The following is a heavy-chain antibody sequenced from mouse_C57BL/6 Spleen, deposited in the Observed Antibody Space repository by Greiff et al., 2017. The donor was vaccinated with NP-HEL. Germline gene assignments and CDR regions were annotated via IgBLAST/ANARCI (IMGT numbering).Heavy chain of an antibody. CDR2: INPSNGGT. CDR1: GYTFTSYW. J-gene: IGHJ3*01. V-gene: IGHV1-53*01. D-gene: IGHD2-3*01. Sequence: QVQLQQPGTELVKPGASVKLSCKASGYTFTSYWMHWVKQRPGQGLEWIGNINPSNGGTNYNEKFKSKATLTVDKSSSTAYMQLSSLTSEDSAVYYCARSTVYDGYYVGWFAYWGQGTLVTVSA. CDR3: ARSTVYDGYYVGWFAY.